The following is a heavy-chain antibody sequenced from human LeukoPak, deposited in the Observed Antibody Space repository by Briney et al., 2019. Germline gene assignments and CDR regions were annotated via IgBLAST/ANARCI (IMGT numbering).Heavy chain of an antibody. CDR3: ARDPPTVSFATYYYYGMDV. CDR1: GFTFSDYY. J-gene: IGHJ6*02. Sequence: GGSLRLSCAASGFTFSDYYMSWIRQAPGKGLEWVSYISSSGSTIYYADSVKGRFTISRDNAKNSLYLQMNSLRAEDTAVYYCARDPPTVSFATYYYYGMDVWGQGTTVTVSS. D-gene: IGHD4-17*01. V-gene: IGHV3-11*01. CDR2: ISSSGSTI.